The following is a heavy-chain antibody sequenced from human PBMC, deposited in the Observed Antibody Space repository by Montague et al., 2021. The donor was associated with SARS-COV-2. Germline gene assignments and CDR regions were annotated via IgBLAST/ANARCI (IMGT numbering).Heavy chain of an antibody. CDR3: ARGDPQGGGHWDY. Sequence: SETLSLTCTVSGGSIISYFWRCIRQPPGKRLEWICFIYYCLRTNFNPSFKSRVTISVDTSKYKFSLKLSSVTAADTAVYCCARGDPQGGGHWDYWGQVTLLTVSS. CDR1: GGSIISYF. V-gene: IGHV4-59*12. CDR2: IYYCLRT. J-gene: IGHJ4*02. D-gene: IGHD2-15*01.